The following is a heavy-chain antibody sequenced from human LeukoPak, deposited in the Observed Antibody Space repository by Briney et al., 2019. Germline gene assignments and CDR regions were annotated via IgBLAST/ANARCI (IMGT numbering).Heavy chain of an antibody. CDR2: ISGGGGKT. CDR1: GFTFASHA. Sequence: GGSLTLSCAASGFTFASHAMNWVRQAPGKGLEWVSAISGGGGKTWYADSVKGRFTISRDNSKNTLYLQMNSLRAEDTALYYCAKDPIVFNSGDYYLGAFNIWGQGAMVTVSS. CDR3: AKDPIVFNSGDYYLGAFNI. J-gene: IGHJ3*02. V-gene: IGHV3-23*01. D-gene: IGHD2-21*02.